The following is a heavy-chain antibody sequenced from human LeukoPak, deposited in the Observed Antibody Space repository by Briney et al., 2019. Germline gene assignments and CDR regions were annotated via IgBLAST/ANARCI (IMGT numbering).Heavy chain of an antibody. J-gene: IGHJ6*02. CDR2: ISYDGSNK. CDR1: GFTFSSYA. Sequence: PGGSLRLSCAASGFTFSSYAMHWVRQAPGKGLEWVAVISYDGSNKYYADSVKGRFTISRDNSKNTLYLQMNSLRSEDTAVYYCARDDLNGMDVWGQGTTVTVSS. V-gene: IGHV3-30-3*01. CDR3: ARDDLNGMDV.